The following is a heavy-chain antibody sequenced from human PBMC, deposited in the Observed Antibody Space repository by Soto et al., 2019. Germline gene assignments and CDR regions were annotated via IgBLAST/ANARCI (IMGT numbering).Heavy chain of an antibody. CDR2: ISYDGSNK. CDR3: ARMAYYGSANYYNGPFDY. V-gene: IGHV3-30-3*01. CDR1: GFTFSGYA. J-gene: IGHJ4*02. D-gene: IGHD3-10*01. Sequence: QVQLVESGGGVVQPGRSLRLSCAASGFTFSGYAMYWVRQAPGKGLAWVAVISYDGSNKYYADSVKGRFTISRDNSKNTLDLQMNRLRVEDTAVYYCARMAYYGSANYYNGPFDYWGQGTLVTVSS.